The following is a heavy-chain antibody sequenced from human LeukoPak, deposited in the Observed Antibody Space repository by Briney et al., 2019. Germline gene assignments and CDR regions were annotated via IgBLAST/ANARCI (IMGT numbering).Heavy chain of an antibody. CDR1: GGSISSYY. D-gene: IGHD2-15*01. CDR2: IYTSGST. J-gene: IGHJ3*02. CDR3: AREFRYCSGGSCPHDAFDI. V-gene: IGHV4-4*07. Sequence: PSETLSLTCTLSGGSISSYYWIWIRQPAGKGLEWIGRIYTSGSTNYNPSLKSRVTMSVDTSKNQFSLKLSSVTAADTAVYYCAREFRYCSGGSCPHDAFDIWGQGTTVTVSS.